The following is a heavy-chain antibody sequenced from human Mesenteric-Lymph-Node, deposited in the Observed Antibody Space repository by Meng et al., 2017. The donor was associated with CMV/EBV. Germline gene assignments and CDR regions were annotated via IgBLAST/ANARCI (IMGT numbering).Heavy chain of an antibody. Sequence: SGGSISSGAYYWSWIRQPPGKGLEWIGYIYYSGSTYYNPSLKSRVTISVDTSKNQFSLKLSSVTAADTAVYYCARCIAAAGGGWFDPWGQGTLVTVSS. CDR3: ARCIAAAGGGWFDP. CDR2: IYYSGST. CDR1: GGSISSGAYY. D-gene: IGHD6-13*01. V-gene: IGHV4-30-4*08. J-gene: IGHJ5*02.